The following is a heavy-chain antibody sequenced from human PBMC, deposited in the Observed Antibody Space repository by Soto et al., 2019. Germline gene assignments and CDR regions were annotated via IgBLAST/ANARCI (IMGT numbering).Heavy chain of an antibody. D-gene: IGHD4-4*01. J-gene: IGHJ4*02. Sequence: SETLSLTCSVSGVSVISGGHYWNWIRQFPGKGLEWIGYIYHSGGGYYNPSLKSRASMSVDTSKNEFSPRLASVTAADTAVYFCARDPAATVGRHYFDYWGQGALVTVSS. CDR3: ARDPAATVGRHYFDY. CDR1: GVSVISGGHY. CDR2: IYHSGGG. V-gene: IGHV4-31*03.